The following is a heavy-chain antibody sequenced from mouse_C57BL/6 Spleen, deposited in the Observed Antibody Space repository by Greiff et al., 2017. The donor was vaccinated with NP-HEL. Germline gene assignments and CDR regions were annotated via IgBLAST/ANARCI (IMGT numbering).Heavy chain of an antibody. J-gene: IGHJ4*01. CDR1: GFSLNSYG. V-gene: IGHV2-5*01. CDR2: IWRGGST. CDR3: AKGDGYYGAMDY. D-gene: IGHD2-3*01. Sequence: QVQLQQSGPGLVQPSQSLSITCTVSGFSLNSYGVHWVRQSPGKGLEWLGVIWRGGSTDYNAAFMSRLSITKDNSKSQVFFKMNSLQADDTAIYYCAKGDGYYGAMDYWGQGTSVTVSS.